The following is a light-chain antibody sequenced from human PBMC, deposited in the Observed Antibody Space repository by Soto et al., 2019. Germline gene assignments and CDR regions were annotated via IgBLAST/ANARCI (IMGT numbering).Light chain of an antibody. V-gene: IGKV3-20*01. CDR3: HQYETSSWT. J-gene: IGKJ1*01. CDR2: GAS. Sequence: EIVLTQSPGTLSLSPGERATVFCRASQGVESSYLAWFQQKPGQAPRLLIYGASRRATGVPDRFSGSGSGTDFTLTITRLEPEDFASYYCHQYETSSWTLGQGTKVEI. CDR1: QGVESSY.